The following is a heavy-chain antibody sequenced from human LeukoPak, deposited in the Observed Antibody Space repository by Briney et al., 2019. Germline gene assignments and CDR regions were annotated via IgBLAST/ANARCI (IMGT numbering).Heavy chain of an antibody. CDR1: GGSISSSSYY. V-gene: IGHV4-61*02. CDR3: AREILWFGEFQSYYYMDV. Sequence: PSETLSLTCTVSGGSISSSSYYWGWIRQPAGKGLEWIGRIYTSGSTNYNPSLKSRVTMSVDTSKNQFSLKLSSVTAADTAVYYCAREILWFGEFQSYYYMDVWGKGTTVTVSS. CDR2: IYTSGST. J-gene: IGHJ6*03. D-gene: IGHD3-10*01.